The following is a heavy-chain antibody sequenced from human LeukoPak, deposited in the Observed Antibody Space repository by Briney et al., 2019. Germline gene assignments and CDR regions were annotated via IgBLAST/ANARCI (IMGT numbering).Heavy chain of an antibody. J-gene: IGHJ4*02. CDR1: GFTFSSYA. Sequence: PGGSLRLSCAASGFTFSSYAMSWVRQAPGKGLEWVSAMSGSGGSTYYADSVKGRFTISRDNSKNTLYLQMNSLRAEDTAVYYCAKDGRHSSCWYNCWGQGTLATLSS. V-gene: IGHV3-23*01. CDR2: MSGSGGST. CDR3: AKDGRHSSCWYNC. D-gene: IGHD6-19*01.